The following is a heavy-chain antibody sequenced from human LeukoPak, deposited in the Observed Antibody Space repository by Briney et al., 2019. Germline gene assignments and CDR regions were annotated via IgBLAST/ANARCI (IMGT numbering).Heavy chain of an antibody. Sequence: GASVKVSCKTSGYTFTGYYMHWVRQAPGQGLEWMGRINPNSGGTNYAQKFQGRVTMTRDTSISTVYMELSRLRSDDTAVYYCARVGYYESSGYCEYWGQGTLVTVSS. J-gene: IGHJ4*02. CDR1: GYTFTGYY. V-gene: IGHV1-2*06. CDR2: INPNSGGT. CDR3: ARVGYYESSGYCEY. D-gene: IGHD3-22*01.